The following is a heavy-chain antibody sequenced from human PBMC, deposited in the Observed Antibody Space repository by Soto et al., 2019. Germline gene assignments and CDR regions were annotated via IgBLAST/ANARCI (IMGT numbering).Heavy chain of an antibody. CDR2: ISYDGSNQ. Sequence: GGSLRLSCAASGFTFNIYGMHWVRQAPDKGLEWVALISYDGSNQYYADSVKGRSTISRDNSKNTLFLQMNSLRADDTAVYYCAKDQASGQGSFDSWGQGTLVT. CDR1: GFTFNIYG. J-gene: IGHJ4*02. CDR3: AKDQASGQGSFDS. V-gene: IGHV3-30*18.